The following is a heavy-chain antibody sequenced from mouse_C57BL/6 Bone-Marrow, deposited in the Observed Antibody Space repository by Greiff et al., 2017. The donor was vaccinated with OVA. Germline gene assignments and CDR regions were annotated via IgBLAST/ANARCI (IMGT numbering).Heavy chain of an antibody. J-gene: IGHJ2*01. CDR3: ARTRFYFDY. V-gene: IGHV1-69*01. CDR1: GYTFTSYW. Sequence: QVQLQQPGAELVMPGASVKLSCKASGYTFTSYWMHWVKQRPGQGLEWIGEIDPSDSYTNYNQKFKGKSTLTVDKSSSTAYMQLSSLTSEDSAVYYCARTRFYFDYWSQGTTLTVSS. CDR2: IDPSDSYT.